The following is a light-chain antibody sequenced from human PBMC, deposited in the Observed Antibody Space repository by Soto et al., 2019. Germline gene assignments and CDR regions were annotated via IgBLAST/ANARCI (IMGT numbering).Light chain of an antibody. J-gene: IGKJ1*01. Sequence: EIVLTQSPGTLSLSPGERAALSCRASQSVNNDYLAWYHQKPGRAPRLVIYGASKRATGIPDRFSGGGSGTDFTLTISRLEPEDFAVYYCQQYGSSPWTFGQGTNVEIK. CDR1: QSVNNDY. CDR3: QQYGSSPWT. CDR2: GAS. V-gene: IGKV3-20*01.